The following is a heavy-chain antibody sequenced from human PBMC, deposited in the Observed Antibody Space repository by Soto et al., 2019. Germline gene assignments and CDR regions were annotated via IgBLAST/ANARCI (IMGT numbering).Heavy chain of an antibody. Sequence: ASVKVSCKVSGYTLTELSMHWVRQAPGKGLEWMGGFDPEDGETIYAQKFQGRVTMTEDTSTDTAYMELSSLRSEDTAVYYCATLPILEWLPRYYYYYMDVWGKGTTVTVSS. CDR3: ATLPILEWLPRYYYYYMDV. CDR2: FDPEDGET. J-gene: IGHJ6*03. D-gene: IGHD3-3*01. CDR1: GYTLTELS. V-gene: IGHV1-24*01.